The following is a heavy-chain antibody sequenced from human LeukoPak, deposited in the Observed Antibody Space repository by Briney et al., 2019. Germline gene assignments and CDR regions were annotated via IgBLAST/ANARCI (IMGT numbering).Heavy chain of an antibody. CDR1: GFTFSNSW. V-gene: IGHV3-15*01. D-gene: IGHD3-22*01. J-gene: IGHJ4*02. CDR2: IKSKTDGGTT. CDR3: TTSLSSGYYIDY. Sequence: GGSLRLSCAASGFTFSNSWMSWVRQAPGKGLEWVGRIKSKTDGGTTDYAAPVKGRFTISRDDSKNTLYLQMNSLKTEDTAVFYCTTSLSSGYYIDYWGQGTLVTVSS.